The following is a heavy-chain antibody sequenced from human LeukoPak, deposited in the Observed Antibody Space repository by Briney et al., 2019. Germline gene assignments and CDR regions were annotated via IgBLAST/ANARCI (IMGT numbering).Heavy chain of an antibody. CDR1: GYSISSGYY. CDR3: ARASGSYGSGSYYYYGMDV. Sequence: PSETLSLTCAVSGYSISSGYYWGWVRQPPGRGLEWIGSIFHSGSTYYNPSLKSRVNMSVETAKNQISLKLSSVTAADTAVYYCARASGSYGSGSYYYYGMDVWGKGTTVTVSS. D-gene: IGHD3-10*01. V-gene: IGHV4-38-2*01. J-gene: IGHJ6*04. CDR2: IFHSGST.